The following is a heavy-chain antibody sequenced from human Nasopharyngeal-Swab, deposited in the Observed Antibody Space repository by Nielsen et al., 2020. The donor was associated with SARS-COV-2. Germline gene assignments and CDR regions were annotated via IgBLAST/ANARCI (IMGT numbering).Heavy chain of an antibody. CDR3: ARLGPKTYYYDSSGYSFDY. D-gene: IGHD3-22*01. Sequence: VRQMPGKGVGWMGIIYPGDSDTRYSPPFQGQVTISADKSISTAYLQWSSLKASDTAMYYCARLGPKTYYYDSSGYSFDYWGQGTLVTVSS. V-gene: IGHV5-51*01. J-gene: IGHJ4*02. CDR2: IYPGDSDT.